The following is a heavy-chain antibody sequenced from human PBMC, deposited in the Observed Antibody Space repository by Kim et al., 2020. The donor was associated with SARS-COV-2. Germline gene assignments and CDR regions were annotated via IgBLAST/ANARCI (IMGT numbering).Heavy chain of an antibody. D-gene: IGHD2-15*01. J-gene: IGHJ5*02. CDR3: ARDRCSGGSCYSANWFDA. Sequence: GGSLRLSCAASGFTFSSYSMNWVRQAPGKGLEWVSYISSSSSTIYYADSVKGRFTISRDNAKNSLYLQMNSLRDEDTAVYYCARDRCSGGSCYSANWFDAWGQGTLVTVSS. CDR2: ISSSSSTI. CDR1: GFTFSSYS. V-gene: IGHV3-48*02.